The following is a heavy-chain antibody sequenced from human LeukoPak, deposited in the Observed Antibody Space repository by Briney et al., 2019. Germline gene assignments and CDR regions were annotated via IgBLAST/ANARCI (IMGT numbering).Heavy chain of an antibody. CDR1: GFTFSSYA. Sequence: QAGGSLRLSCAASGFTFSSYAMSWVRQAPGKGLEWVSAISGSGGSTYYADSVKGRFTISRDNSKNTLYLQMNSLRAEVTAVYYCAKDALDYYGSGSTGHFDYWGQGTLVTVSS. D-gene: IGHD3-10*01. J-gene: IGHJ4*02. CDR2: ISGSGGST. CDR3: AKDALDYYGSGSTGHFDY. V-gene: IGHV3-23*01.